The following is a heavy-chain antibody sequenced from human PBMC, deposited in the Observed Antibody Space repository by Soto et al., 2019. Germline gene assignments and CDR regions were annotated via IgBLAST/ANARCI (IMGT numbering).Heavy chain of an antibody. CDR2: ITASGDTT. J-gene: IGHJ3*02. V-gene: IGHV3-23*01. D-gene: IGHD2-2*01. CDR1: GFTFSSYA. CDR3: AKVRPLRDCARTSCLGAFDI. Sequence: EVQLLESGGGLVQPGGSLRLSCAASGFTFSSYAMSWVRQAPGKGLEWDSAITASGDTTYYADSMKGRFTISRDNSERTMYLRMNTLRAEDTSVYYCAKVRPLRDCARTSCLGAFDIWGQGTRVTVSS.